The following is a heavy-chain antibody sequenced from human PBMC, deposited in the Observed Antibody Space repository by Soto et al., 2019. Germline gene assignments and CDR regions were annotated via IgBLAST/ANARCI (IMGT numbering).Heavy chain of an antibody. Sequence: SETLSLTCTVSGGSISSSSYYWGWIRQPPGKGLEWIGSIYYSGSTYYNPSLKSRVTISVDTSKNQFSLKLSSVTAADTAVYYCARLDYYGSISWFDPWGQGTLVTVSS. D-gene: IGHD3-10*01. CDR1: GGSISSSSYY. J-gene: IGHJ5*02. CDR3: ARLDYYGSISWFDP. CDR2: IYYSGST. V-gene: IGHV4-39*01.